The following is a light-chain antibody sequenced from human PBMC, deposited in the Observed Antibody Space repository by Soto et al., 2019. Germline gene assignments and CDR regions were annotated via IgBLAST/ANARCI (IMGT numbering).Light chain of an antibody. Sequence: DIQMTQSPSTLSASVGDRVTITCRASQSISSWLAWYQQKPGKAPKLLIYDASSLESGVPSRFSGSGSGTEFSLTITSLQPDDFATYCCQHYGGMWAFGQGTKVDTK. CDR2: DAS. CDR3: QHYGGMWA. V-gene: IGKV1-5*01. CDR1: QSISSW. J-gene: IGKJ1*01.